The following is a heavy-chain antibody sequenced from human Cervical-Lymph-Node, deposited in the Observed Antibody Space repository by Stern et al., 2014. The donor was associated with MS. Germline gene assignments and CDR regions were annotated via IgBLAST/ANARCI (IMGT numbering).Heavy chain of an antibody. CDR2: ISYSGTT. Sequence: QVQLQESGPGLVKPSQTLSLTCTVSGGSINSGGYYWSWIRQPPGKGLEWIGYISYSGTTYYKSSLKSRITMSLDTSKNQFSLKLTSVTAADTALYYCARMVEGSYNYLWGQGTLVTVSS. V-gene: IGHV4-31*03. D-gene: IGHD2-2*02. J-gene: IGHJ5*02. CDR1: GGSINSGGYY. CDR3: ARMVEGSYNYL.